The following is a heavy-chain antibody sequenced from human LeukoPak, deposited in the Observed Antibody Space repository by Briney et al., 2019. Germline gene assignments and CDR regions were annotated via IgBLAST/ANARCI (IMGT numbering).Heavy chain of an antibody. Sequence: ASVKVSCKASGYTFTSYYMHWVRQAPGQGLEWMGIINPSGGSTSYAQKFQGRVTITADESTSTAYMELSSLRSEDTAVYYCARVLHGEGGWYDCHWLDPWGQGTLVTVSS. D-gene: IGHD6-19*01. CDR3: ARVLHGEGGWYDCHWLDP. CDR2: INPSGGST. CDR1: GYTFTSYY. V-gene: IGHV1-46*01. J-gene: IGHJ5*02.